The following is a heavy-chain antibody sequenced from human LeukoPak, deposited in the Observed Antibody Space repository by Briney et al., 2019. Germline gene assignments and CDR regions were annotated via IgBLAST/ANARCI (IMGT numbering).Heavy chain of an antibody. CDR2: VGAYDGDT. J-gene: IGHJ5*02. D-gene: IGHD1/OR15-1a*01. Sequence: ASVKVSCKASGYTFTNYGISWVRQAPGQGLEWSGWVGAYDGDTTYAEKVQGRVTMTTDTSTSTAYLELRSLRSDDTAVYYCARDYDRWNNDCFDPWGQGTLVIVSS. CDR1: GYTFTNYG. V-gene: IGHV1-18*01. CDR3: ARDYDRWNNDCFDP.